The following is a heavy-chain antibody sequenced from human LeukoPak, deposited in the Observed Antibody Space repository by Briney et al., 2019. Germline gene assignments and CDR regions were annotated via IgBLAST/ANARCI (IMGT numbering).Heavy chain of an antibody. CDR3: ARQSPSYSSSWYREDAFDI. Sequence: GESLEISCEGFGYSFTNYWIDWVRQMPGKGLEWMGVIYPGDSDTRYSPSFQGQVTISADKSISTAYLQWSSLKASDTAMYYCARQSPSYSSSWYREDAFDIWGQGTMVTVSS. D-gene: IGHD6-13*01. V-gene: IGHV5-51*01. J-gene: IGHJ3*02. CDR2: IYPGDSDT. CDR1: GYSFTNYW.